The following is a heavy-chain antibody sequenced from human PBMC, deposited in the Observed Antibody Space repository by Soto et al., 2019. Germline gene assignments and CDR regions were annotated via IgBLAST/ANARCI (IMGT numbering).Heavy chain of an antibody. D-gene: IGHD2-8*01. CDR3: AREARLNYYYYGMDV. CDR1: GGSISSGGYC. J-gene: IGHJ6*02. V-gene: IGHV4-31*03. CDR2: IYYSGST. Sequence: QVQLQESGPGLVKPSQTLSLTCTVSGGSISSGGYCWSWIRQHPGKGLEWIGYIYYSGSTCYNPSLKSRCTISVDTSKNQFSLQLCAVTAADTAVYYCAREARLNYYYYGMDVWGQGTTVTVSS.